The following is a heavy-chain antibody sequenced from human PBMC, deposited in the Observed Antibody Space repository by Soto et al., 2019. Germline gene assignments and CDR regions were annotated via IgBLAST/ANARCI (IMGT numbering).Heavy chain of an antibody. CDR2: ISYDGSNK. Sequence: QVQLVESGGGVVQPGRSLRLSCAASGFTFSSYGMHWVRQAPGKGLEWVAVISYDGSNKYYADSVKGRFTISRDNSKNTLYLQMNGLRAEDTAVYYCARDIAVAGTGWFDPWGQGTLVTVSS. D-gene: IGHD6-19*01. J-gene: IGHJ5*02. CDR1: GFTFSSYG. V-gene: IGHV3-30*03. CDR3: ARDIAVAGTGWFDP.